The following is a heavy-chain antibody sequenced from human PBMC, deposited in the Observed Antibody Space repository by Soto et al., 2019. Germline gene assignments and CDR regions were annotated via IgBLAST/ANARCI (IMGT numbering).Heavy chain of an antibody. J-gene: IGHJ5*02. CDR3: ARLSRRVAQESNYFDP. CDR1: GYSFSTSW. Sequence: PGESLKISCKVSGYSFSTSWLGWVRQLPGKGLEWMGLIYPGDSDSRYGPSFEGHVTFSVDKSISTAYLEWSSLKASDTAIYYCARLSRRVAQESNYFDPWGQGTLVTVSS. CDR2: IYPGDSDS. V-gene: IGHV5-51*01. D-gene: IGHD2-8*01.